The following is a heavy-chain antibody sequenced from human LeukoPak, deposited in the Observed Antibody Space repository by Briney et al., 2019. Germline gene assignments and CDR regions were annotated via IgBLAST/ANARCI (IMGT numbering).Heavy chain of an antibody. CDR2: ISGSGGST. Sequence: GGSLRLSCAASGFTFSSDAMSWVRQAPGKGLEWVSAISGSGGSTYYADSVKGRFTISRDNSKNTLYLQMNSLRAEDTAVYYCAKVYCGGDCSDNWFDPWGQGTLVTVSS. CDR1: GFTFSSDA. CDR3: AKVYCGGDCSDNWFDP. J-gene: IGHJ5*02. D-gene: IGHD2-21*02. V-gene: IGHV3-23*01.